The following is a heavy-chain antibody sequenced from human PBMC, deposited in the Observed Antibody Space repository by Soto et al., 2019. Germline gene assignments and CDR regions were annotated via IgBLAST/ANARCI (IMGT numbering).Heavy chain of an antibody. CDR3: ARAWGYSYGYTQNYFDY. V-gene: IGHV1-2*04. CDR2: INPHSGVT. CDR1: GYTFTGYY. D-gene: IGHD5-18*01. J-gene: IGHJ4*02. Sequence: ASGNVYCKTSGYTFTGYYMHWVRQAPGQGLEWMGWINPHSGVTNYAQKFQGWVTMTANTSISSAYMELSRLRSDDTAVYYCARAWGYSYGYTQNYFDYWGQGTQVTVSS.